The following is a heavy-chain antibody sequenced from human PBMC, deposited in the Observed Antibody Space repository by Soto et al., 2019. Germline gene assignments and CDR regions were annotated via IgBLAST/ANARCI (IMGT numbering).Heavy chain of an antibody. CDR1: GGSISSSSYY. V-gene: IGHV4-39*07. D-gene: IGHD5-12*01. CDR2: IYYSGST. CDR3: ARVRQNIVADAFDI. Sequence: SETLSLTCTVSGGSISSSSYYWGWIRQPPGKGLEWIGSIYYSGSTYYNPSLKSRVTISVDTSKNQFSLKLSSVTAADTAVYYCARVRQNIVADAFDIWGQGTMVTVSS. J-gene: IGHJ3*02.